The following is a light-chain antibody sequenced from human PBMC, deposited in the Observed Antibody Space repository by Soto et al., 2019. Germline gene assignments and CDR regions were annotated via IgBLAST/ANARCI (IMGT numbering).Light chain of an antibody. CDR1: RSVSSS. J-gene: IGKJ4*01. CDR3: QHYKTWPLA. V-gene: IGKV3-15*01. CDR2: DSS. Sequence: EKVMTQSPATVSVCPGERARLSCRASRSVSSSVAWYQQKPGQAPRLLIYDSSSRATGVPARFSGTRSGTEFTLTISGLQSEDFAIYYCQHYKTWPLAFGGGTKVDIK.